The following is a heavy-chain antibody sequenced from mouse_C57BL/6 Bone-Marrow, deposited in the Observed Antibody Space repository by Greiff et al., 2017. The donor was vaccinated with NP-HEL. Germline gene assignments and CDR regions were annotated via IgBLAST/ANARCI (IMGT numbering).Heavy chain of an antibody. Sequence: DVKLVESGGGLVQPGGSLKLSCAASGFTFSDYYMYWVRQTPEKRLEWVAYISNGGGSTYYPDTVKGRFTISRDNAKNTLYLQMSRLKSEDTAMYYCAIRGSRYYYAMDYWGQGTSVTVSS. D-gene: IGHD1-1*01. J-gene: IGHJ4*01. V-gene: IGHV5-12*01. CDR1: GFTFSDYY. CDR2: ISNGGGST. CDR3: AIRGSRYYYAMDY.